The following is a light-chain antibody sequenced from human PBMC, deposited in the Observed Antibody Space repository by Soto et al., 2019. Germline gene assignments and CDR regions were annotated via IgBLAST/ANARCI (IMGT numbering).Light chain of an antibody. CDR3: QQSYSLT. V-gene: IGKV1-39*01. Sequence: DIQMTQSPSSLSASVGDRVTITCRASQSISSYLNWYQQKPGKAPKLLIDAASSLQGGVPSRFSGSGSGTDFTLTISSLQPEDFATYYCQQSYSLTFGQGTRLEIK. J-gene: IGKJ5*01. CDR1: QSISSY. CDR2: AAS.